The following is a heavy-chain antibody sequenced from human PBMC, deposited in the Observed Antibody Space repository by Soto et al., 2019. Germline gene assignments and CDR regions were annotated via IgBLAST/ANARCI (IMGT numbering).Heavy chain of an antibody. V-gene: IGHV3-30*18. J-gene: IGHJ6*02. CDR3: AKDTLGILTGYSGYYYYYGMDV. Sequence: GGSLRLSCAASGFTFSSYGMHWVRQAPGKGLEWVAVISYDGSNKYYADSVKGRFTISRDNSKNTLYLQMNSLRAEDTAVYYCAKDTLGILTGYSGYYYYYGMDVWGQGTTVTVS. D-gene: IGHD3-9*01. CDR1: GFTFSSYG. CDR2: ISYDGSNK.